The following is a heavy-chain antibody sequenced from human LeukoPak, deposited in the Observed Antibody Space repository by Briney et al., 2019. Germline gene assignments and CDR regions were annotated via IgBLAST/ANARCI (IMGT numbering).Heavy chain of an antibody. CDR1: GYTFTGYY. Sequence: ASVKVSCKASGYTFTGYYMHWVRQAPGQGLEWMGWINPNSGGTNYAQKFQGRVTMTRDTSISTAYMELSRLRSDDTAVYYCARKMGFWSGYSLDYWGQGTLVTVSS. V-gene: IGHV1-2*02. CDR2: INPNSGGT. D-gene: IGHD3-3*01. CDR3: ARKMGFWSGYSLDY. J-gene: IGHJ4*02.